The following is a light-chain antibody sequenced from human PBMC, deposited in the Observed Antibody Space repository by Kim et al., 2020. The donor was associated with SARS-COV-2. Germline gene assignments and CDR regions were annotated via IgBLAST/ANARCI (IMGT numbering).Light chain of an antibody. CDR1: SGSIARNY. CDR3: QSYDSSNWV. J-gene: IGLJ3*02. V-gene: IGLV6-57*03. CDR2: EDN. Sequence: GKTVTISCTRSSGSIARNYVQWDQQRPGSAPTTVIYEDNQRPSGVPDRFSGSIDSSSNSASLTISGLKTEDEADYYCQSYDSSNWVFGGGTQLTVL.